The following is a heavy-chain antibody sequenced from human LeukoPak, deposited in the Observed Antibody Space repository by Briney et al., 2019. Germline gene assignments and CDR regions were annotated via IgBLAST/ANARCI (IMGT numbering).Heavy chain of an antibody. CDR3: ANLLSMVRGVIRHYGVDV. J-gene: IGHJ6*02. V-gene: IGHV4-34*01. D-gene: IGHD3-10*01. Sequence: SETLSLTCAVYGGSFSGYYWSWIRQPPGKGLEWIGEINHSGGTNYNPSLKSRVTISVDTSKNQFSLKLSSVTAADTAVYYCANLLSMVRGVIRHYGVDVWGQGTTVTVSS. CDR2: INHSGGT. CDR1: GGSFSGYY.